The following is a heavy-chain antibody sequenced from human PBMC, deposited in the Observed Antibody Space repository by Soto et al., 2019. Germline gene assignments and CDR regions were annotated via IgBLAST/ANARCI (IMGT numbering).Heavy chain of an antibody. Sequence: QVQLQESGPGLVKPSQTLSLTCTVSGGSISSGDNYWSWIRQPPGKGLEWIGYIYYSGSTYYNPSRKSRVTISVDTPKNQFSLKLSSVTAADTAVYYCARVGAVGATTADYWGQGTLVTVSS. CDR2: IYYSGST. D-gene: IGHD1-26*01. CDR1: GGSISSGDNY. CDR3: ARVGAVGATTADY. J-gene: IGHJ4*02. V-gene: IGHV4-30-4*01.